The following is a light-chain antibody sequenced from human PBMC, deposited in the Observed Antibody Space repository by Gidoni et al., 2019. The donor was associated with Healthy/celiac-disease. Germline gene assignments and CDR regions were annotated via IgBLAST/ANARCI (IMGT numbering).Light chain of an antibody. Sequence: SYELPQPPSVSVSPGQTARNTCSGDALPKQYAYWYQQKPGQAPVLVIYKDSERPSGIPERFSGSSSGTTVTLTISGVQAEDEADYYCQSADSSGTCVFGGGTKLTVL. V-gene: IGLV3-25*03. CDR2: KDS. CDR3: QSADSSGTCV. CDR1: ALPKQY. J-gene: IGLJ2*01.